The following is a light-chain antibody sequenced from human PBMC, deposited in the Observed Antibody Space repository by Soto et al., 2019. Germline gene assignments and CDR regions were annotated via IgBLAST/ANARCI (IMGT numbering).Light chain of an antibody. Sequence: AIQMTQSPSSLSASVGDRVTITCRASQGIRNDLGWYQQKPGKAPKLLIYAASTLQSGVPSRFSGSGSGTDFTLTIGSLQPEDIATYYCVQDYDYPLTFGGGTKVEIK. CDR2: AAS. CDR3: VQDYDYPLT. J-gene: IGKJ4*01. V-gene: IGKV1-6*01. CDR1: QGIRND.